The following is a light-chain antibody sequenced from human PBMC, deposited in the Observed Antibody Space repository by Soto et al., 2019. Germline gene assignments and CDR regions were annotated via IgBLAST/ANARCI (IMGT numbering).Light chain of an antibody. J-gene: IGLJ2*01. CDR1: SSNIGSKT. Sequence: QSVLTQPPSASGTPGQRVTISCSGSSSNIGSKTVNWYQQLPGTAPKLLIYSNNQRPSGVPDRFSGSKSGTSASLAISGPXXXXXXXXXCAAWDDSLNGVVFGGGTKVTVL. CDR3: AAWDDSLNGVV. V-gene: IGLV1-44*01. CDR2: SNN.